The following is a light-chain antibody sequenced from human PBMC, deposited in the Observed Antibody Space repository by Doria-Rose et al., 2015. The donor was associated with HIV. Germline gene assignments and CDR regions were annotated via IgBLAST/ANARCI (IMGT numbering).Light chain of an antibody. CDR1: QSLLYTSKNY. J-gene: IGKJ3*01. V-gene: IGKV4-1*01. CDR2: WAS. CDR3: QQYYDTPS. Sequence: TQPPESLGMSLGERATLNCKSNQSLLYTSKNYLAWYQQKPGQPPKLLIYWASTRQSGVPARFSGSGSGTDFTLTISSLEAEDAAVYYCQQYYDTPSFGPGTTVDIK.